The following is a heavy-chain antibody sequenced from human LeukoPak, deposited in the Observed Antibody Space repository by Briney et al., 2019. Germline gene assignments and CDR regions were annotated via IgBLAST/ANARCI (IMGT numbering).Heavy chain of an antibody. CDR2: INSNGRNT. D-gene: IGHD6-19*01. V-gene: IGHV3-64*01. CDR1: GFTFSSYA. Sequence: GGSLRLSCAASGFTFSSYAMHWVRQAPGKGLEYVSVINSNGRNTYYVNSVKGRFTISRDNSKNTLYLQMGSLRPEDTGVYYCARVGSSDLDYWGQGTLVTVSS. J-gene: IGHJ4*02. CDR3: ARVGSSDLDY.